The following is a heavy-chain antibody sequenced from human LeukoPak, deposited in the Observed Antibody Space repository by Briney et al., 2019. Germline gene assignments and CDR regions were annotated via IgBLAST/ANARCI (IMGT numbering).Heavy chain of an antibody. D-gene: IGHD4-11*01. J-gene: IGHJ4*02. CDR3: ARFDSNPPFDY. CDR2: ISAYNGNT. Sequence: EASVKVSCKASGYTFTSYGITWVRQAPGQGIEWMGWISAYNGNTNYAQKLQGRVTMTTDTSTSTAYMELRSLRSDDTAVYYCARFDSNPPFDYWGQGTLVTVSS. V-gene: IGHV1-18*01. CDR1: GYTFTSYG.